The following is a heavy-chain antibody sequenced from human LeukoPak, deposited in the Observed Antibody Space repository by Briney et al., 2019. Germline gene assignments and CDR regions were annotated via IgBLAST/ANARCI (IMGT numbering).Heavy chain of an antibody. CDR1: GNSFSNYW. D-gene: IGHD2-21*01. CDR2: TYPGDSDT. Sequence: GESLKISCKGCGNSFSNYWIGWVRQMPGKGLEWMGITYPGDSDTRYSPSFQGQVSISVDKSITTAYLQWSSLKASDTAIYYYARHATLLSALDYWGQGTLVTVSS. V-gene: IGHV5-51*01. CDR3: ARHATLLSALDY. J-gene: IGHJ4*02.